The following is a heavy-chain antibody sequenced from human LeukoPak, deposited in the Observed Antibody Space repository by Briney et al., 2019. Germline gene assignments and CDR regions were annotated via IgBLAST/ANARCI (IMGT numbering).Heavy chain of an antibody. J-gene: IGHJ4*02. CDR2: INPNSGGT. CDR1: GYTFTGYY. CDR3: ARDRDSSGWNYFDY. D-gene: IGHD3-22*01. Sequence: EASVKVSCKASGYTFTGYYIHWVRQAPGQGLEWLGWINPNSGGTNYAQKFQDRLTMTRDTSISTAYMELSRLISDDSAVHYCARDRDSSGWNYFDYWGKGTLVTVSS. V-gene: IGHV1-2*02.